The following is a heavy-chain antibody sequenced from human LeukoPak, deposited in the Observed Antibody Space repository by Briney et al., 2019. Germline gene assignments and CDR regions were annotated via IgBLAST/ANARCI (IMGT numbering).Heavy chain of an antibody. CDR1: GFTFSSHG. V-gene: IGHV3-23*01. CDR2: ISIGGDTT. CDR3: AKEIRPNDC. D-gene: IGHD4-17*01. Sequence: PGGSLSLSCAASGFTFSSHGMCWVRQAPGRGLEWVSSISIGGDTTYSDSVKGRFTISRDNSKNTLYLQLDSLRAEDTAIYYCAKEIRPNDCWGQGTLVTVSS. J-gene: IGHJ4*02.